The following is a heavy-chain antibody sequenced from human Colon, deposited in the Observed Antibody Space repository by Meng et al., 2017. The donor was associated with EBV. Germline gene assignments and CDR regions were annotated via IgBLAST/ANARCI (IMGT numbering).Heavy chain of an antibody. CDR3: TKGAHRDCTDF. Sequence: QVLLQPRAARLLTPSALLSPTGAVYGGTIRSYCWTWLCQPPGKGLEWIGVINHSGTANYNPSLKSRVTISVDKSKNQFSLKLNSVTAADTAVYYCTKGAHRDCTDFWGQGTLVTVSS. CDR2: INHSGTA. D-gene: IGHD2-8*01. J-gene: IGHJ3*01. CDR1: GGTIRSYC. V-gene: IGHV4-34*02.